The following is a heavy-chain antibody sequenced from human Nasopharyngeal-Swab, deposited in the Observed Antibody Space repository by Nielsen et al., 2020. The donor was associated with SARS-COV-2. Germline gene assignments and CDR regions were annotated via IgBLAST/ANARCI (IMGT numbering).Heavy chain of an antibody. Sequence: GESLKISCAASGFTFSDYYMSWIRQAPGKGLEWVSYISSSGSTIYYADSVKGRFTISRDSAKNSLYLQMNSLGAEDTAVYYCANHLPGTYYFDYWGQGTLVTVSS. J-gene: IGHJ4*02. CDR1: GFTFSDYY. CDR3: ANHLPGTYYFDY. CDR2: ISSSGSTI. V-gene: IGHV3-11*01. D-gene: IGHD3-10*01.